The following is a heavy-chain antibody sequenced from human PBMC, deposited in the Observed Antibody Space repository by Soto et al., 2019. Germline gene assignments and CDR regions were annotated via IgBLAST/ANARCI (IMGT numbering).Heavy chain of an antibody. CDR1: GGTFSSYA. CDR2: IIPIFGTA. D-gene: IGHD1-26*01. Sequence: QVQLVQSGAEVKKPGSSVKVSCKASGGTFSSYAISWVRQAPGQGLEWMGGIIPIFGTANYAQKFQGRVTITADKSTRTAYMELSSLRSEDTAVYYCARHVNPLARELLRFWFDPSGQGTLVTVSS. CDR3: ARHVNPLARELLRFWFDP. V-gene: IGHV1-69*06. J-gene: IGHJ5*02.